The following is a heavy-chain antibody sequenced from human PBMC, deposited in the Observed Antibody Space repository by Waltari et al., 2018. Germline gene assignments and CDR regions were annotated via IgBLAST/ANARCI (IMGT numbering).Heavy chain of an antibody. J-gene: IGHJ4*02. CDR1: GGSISSYY. V-gene: IGHV4-59*01. CDR3: ARTLGSGSYYFDY. D-gene: IGHD1-26*01. Sequence: QVQLQESGPGLVKPSETLSLTCTVSGGSISSYYWSWIRQPPGKGLEWIGYIYYSGSTNSNPSLKSRVTISVDTSKNQFSLKLSSVTAADTAVYYCARTLGSGSYYFDYWGQGTLVTVSS. CDR2: IYYSGST.